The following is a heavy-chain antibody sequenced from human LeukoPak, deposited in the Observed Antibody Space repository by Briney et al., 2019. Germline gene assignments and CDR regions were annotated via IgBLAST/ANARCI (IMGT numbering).Heavy chain of an antibody. D-gene: IGHD4-11*01. Sequence: SETLSLSCTVSGGSISSSSSYWGWIRQPPGKGLEWIGSISYSGSTYYNPSLKSRVTISVDTSKNQFSLKLSSVTAEDTAVYYCARDDVTTGIYNWFDPWGQGTLVTVSS. V-gene: IGHV4-39*07. CDR1: GGSISSSSSY. J-gene: IGHJ5*02. CDR2: ISYSGST. CDR3: ARDDVTTGIYNWFDP.